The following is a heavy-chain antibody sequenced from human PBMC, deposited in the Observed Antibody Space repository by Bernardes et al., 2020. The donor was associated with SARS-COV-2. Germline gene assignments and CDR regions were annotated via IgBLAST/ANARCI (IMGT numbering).Heavy chain of an antibody. CDR1: GYSFTDFY. CDR3: ARGNWVEYYDLTGNLDY. V-gene: IGHV1-2*02. CDR2: INPNSGGK. J-gene: IGHJ4*02. D-gene: IGHD3-3*01. Sequence: KVSCKTSGYSFTDFYLHWVRQAPGQGLEWMGWINPNSGGKKSAQSFLGRVTMTRDTSVNTVYMELSGLRSDDTAIYYCARGNWVEYYDLTGNLDYWGQGTLVTVSS.